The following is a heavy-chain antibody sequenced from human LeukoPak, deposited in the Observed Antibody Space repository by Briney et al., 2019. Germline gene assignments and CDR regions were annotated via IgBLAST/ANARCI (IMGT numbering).Heavy chain of an antibody. J-gene: IGHJ4*02. D-gene: IGHD2-15*01. V-gene: IGHV3-21*01. CDR2: ISRTGSYI. CDR3: ARVLETDCRGGSCYSGLDY. Sequence: GGSLRLSCAASGFTFSSYNMNWVRQAPGRGLEWVSSISRTGSYIYYADSVKGRFTISRDNAQNSLYLQMNSLRVEDTAVYYCARVLETDCRGGSCYSGLDYWGQGTLVIVSS. CDR1: GFTFSSYN.